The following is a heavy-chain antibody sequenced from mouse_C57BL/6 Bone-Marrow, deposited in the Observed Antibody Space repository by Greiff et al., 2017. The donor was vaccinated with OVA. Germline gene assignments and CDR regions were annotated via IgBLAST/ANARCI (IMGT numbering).Heavy chain of an antibody. D-gene: IGHD1-1*02. CDR1: GYTFTDYE. CDR3: TRFSVATYDY. V-gene: IGHV1-15*01. Sequence: QVQLQQSGAELVRPGASVTLSCKASGYTFTDYEMHWVKQTPVHGLEWIGAIDPETGGTAYNQKFKGKAILTADKASSTAYMELRSLTSEDSAVYYCTRFSVATYDYWGQGTTLTVSS. CDR2: IDPETGGT. J-gene: IGHJ2*01.